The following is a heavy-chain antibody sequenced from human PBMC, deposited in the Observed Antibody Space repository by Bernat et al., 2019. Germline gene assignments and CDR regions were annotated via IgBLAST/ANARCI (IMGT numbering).Heavy chain of an antibody. CDR2: IYHSGIT. Sequence: QVQLQESGPGLVKPSWTLSLTCAVSGDSITDRNWWSWVRQPPGKGLEWIGEIYHSGITNYNPSLTSRFTISVDKSKNQLSLKLRSVTAADTAVYYCAREWGNDAFDMWGQGTMVTVSS. CDR1: GDSITDRNW. V-gene: IGHV4-4*02. CDR3: AREWGNDAFDM. J-gene: IGHJ3*02. D-gene: IGHD7-27*01.